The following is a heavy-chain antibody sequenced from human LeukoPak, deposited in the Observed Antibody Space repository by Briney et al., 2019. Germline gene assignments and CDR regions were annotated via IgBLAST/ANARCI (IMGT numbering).Heavy chain of an antibody. Sequence: PGGSLRLSCAASGFTFSSYAMSWVRQAPGKGLEWVSAVSGSGGSTYYADSVKGRFTISGDNSKNTLYLQMNSLRAEDTAVYYCAKHFREMATITGGFDYWGQGTLVTVSS. CDR2: VSGSGGST. V-gene: IGHV3-23*01. CDR1: GFTFSSYA. D-gene: IGHD5-24*01. CDR3: AKHFREMATITGGFDY. J-gene: IGHJ4*02.